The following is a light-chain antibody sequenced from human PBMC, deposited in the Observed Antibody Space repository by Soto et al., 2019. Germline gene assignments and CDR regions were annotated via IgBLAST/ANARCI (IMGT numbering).Light chain of an antibody. Sequence: QSALTQPASVSGSPGQSITISCTGTSSDVGGYNYVSWYQQHPGKAPKLMIYEVSNRPSGVSNRFSGSKSGNTASLTISGLQAEDEADYYCSSYTSSNTVVGGGTKLTVL. J-gene: IGLJ3*02. CDR1: SSDVGGYNY. V-gene: IGLV2-14*01. CDR2: EVS. CDR3: SSYTSSNTV.